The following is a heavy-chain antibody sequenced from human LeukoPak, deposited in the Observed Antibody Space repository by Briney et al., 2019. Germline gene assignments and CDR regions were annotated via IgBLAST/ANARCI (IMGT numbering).Heavy chain of an antibody. V-gene: IGHV4-59*08. J-gene: IGHJ4*02. CDR1: GFSISSYY. D-gene: IGHD3-22*01. CDR2: ISFTGNT. CDR3: ARSPPGWYYDNSGQYYFDP. Sequence: PSESLSLTCTASGFSISSYYWSWIRQSPGKRLEWIAYISFTGNTNYNTSLNSRITISLDTSKTHFSLTLSSLTAADTAVYYCARSPPGWYYDNSGQYYFDPWGQGALVTVSS.